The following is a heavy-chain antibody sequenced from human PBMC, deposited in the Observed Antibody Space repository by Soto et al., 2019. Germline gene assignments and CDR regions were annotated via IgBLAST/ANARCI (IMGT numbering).Heavy chain of an antibody. Sequence: QVQLVQSGTGVKTPGASVRVSCKASGYTFATYDINWVRQAPGQGLEWRGWMNPNSGNTGYAQKFQGRLTMTRDTALSVAHMELSSLRNEDTAVYYCARTDGYNFNWLDSWGQGTLVTVSA. CDR1: GYTFATYD. D-gene: IGHD2-21*01. V-gene: IGHV1-8*01. CDR3: ARTDGYNFNWLDS. J-gene: IGHJ5*01. CDR2: MNPNSGNT.